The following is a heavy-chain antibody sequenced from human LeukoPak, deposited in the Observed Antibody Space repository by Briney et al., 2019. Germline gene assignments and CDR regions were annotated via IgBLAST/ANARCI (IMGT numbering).Heavy chain of an antibody. CDR1: GYTFANYE. J-gene: IGHJ4*02. Sequence: GASVKVSCKASGYTFANYEIHWVRQAIGQGLEWMAWVNPNSGNTNYAQKFQGRVTMTRDTSTSTVYMELSSLRSEDTAVYYCARALTTVTTWYFDYWGQGTLVTVSS. CDR2: VNPNSGNT. V-gene: IGHV1-8*02. CDR3: ARALTTVTTWYFDY. D-gene: IGHD4-17*01.